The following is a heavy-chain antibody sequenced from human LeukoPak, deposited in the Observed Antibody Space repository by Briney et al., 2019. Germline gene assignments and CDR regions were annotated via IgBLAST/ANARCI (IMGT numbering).Heavy chain of an antibody. Sequence: GGSLRLSCAASGFTFSDYYMSWIRQAPGKGLEWISYISGSSSTMYYADSAKGRFTISRDNAKSSLFLQMNSLRAEDTAVYYCARPDYGGNSGEYYYYGMDVWGQGTTVTVSS. D-gene: IGHD4-23*01. CDR2: ISGSSSTM. CDR3: ARPDYGGNSGEYYYYGMDV. J-gene: IGHJ6*02. CDR1: GFTFSDYY. V-gene: IGHV3-11*04.